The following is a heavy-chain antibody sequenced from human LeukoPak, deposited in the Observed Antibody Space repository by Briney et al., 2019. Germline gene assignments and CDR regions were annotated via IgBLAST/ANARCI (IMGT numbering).Heavy chain of an antibody. J-gene: IGHJ5*02. CDR2: INHSGST. CDR1: GGXFSGYY. V-gene: IGHV4-34*01. CDR3: ARETGYCSGGSCYSSWFDP. D-gene: IGHD2-15*01. Sequence: SETLSLTCAVYGGXFSGYYCSWIRQPPGKGLEWIGEINHSGSTNYNPSLKSRVTISVDTSKNQFSLKLSSVTAADTAVYYCARETGYCSGGSCYSSWFDPWGQGTLVTVSS.